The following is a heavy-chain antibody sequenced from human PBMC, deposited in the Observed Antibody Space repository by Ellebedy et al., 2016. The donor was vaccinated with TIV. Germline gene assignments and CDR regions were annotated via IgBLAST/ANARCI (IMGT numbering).Heavy chain of an antibody. J-gene: IGHJ3*02. CDR1: GFTFSSYA. D-gene: IGHD2-15*01. CDR3: ARDRYCSGGSCYPDAFDI. V-gene: IGHV3-23*01. Sequence: GGSLRLSXAASGFTFSSYAMSWVRQAPGKGLEWVSAISGSGGSTYYADSVKGRFTISRDNSKNTLYLQMNSLRAEDTAVYYCARDRYCSGGSCYPDAFDIWGQGTMVTVSS. CDR2: ISGSGGST.